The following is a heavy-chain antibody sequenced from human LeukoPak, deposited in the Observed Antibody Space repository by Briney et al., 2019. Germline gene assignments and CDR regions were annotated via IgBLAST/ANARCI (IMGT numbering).Heavy chain of an antibody. V-gene: IGHV1-46*01. CDR3: ARESSGYDPVFDY. D-gene: IGHD5-12*01. CDR1: GYTFARYY. CDR2: INPSGGST. J-gene: IGHJ4*02. Sequence: ASVKVSCKASGYTFARYYIHWVRQAPGQGLEWMGIINPSGGSTRYAQKFQGRVTMTRDTSISTAYMELSRLRSDDTAVYYCARESSGYDPVFDYWGQGTLVTVSS.